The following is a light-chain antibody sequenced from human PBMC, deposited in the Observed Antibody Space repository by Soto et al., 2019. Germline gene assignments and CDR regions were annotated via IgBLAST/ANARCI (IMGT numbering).Light chain of an antibody. CDR1: SDDIGTYNL. J-gene: IGLJ1*01. CDR3: SSFVGSNAFV. CDR2: EGN. Sequence: QSALTQPASVSGSLGQSITISCTGSSDDIGTYNLVSWYQQHPGKAPSLLIYEGNERPSGVSGRFSASTSGNTASLTISGLRAEDEAVYHCSSFVGSNAFVFGTGTKVTVL. V-gene: IGLV2-23*03.